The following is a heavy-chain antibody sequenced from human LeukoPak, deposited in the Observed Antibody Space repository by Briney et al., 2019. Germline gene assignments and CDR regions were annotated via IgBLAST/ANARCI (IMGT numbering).Heavy chain of an antibody. CDR1: GFTFSSYG. V-gene: IGHV3-30*18. D-gene: IGHD2-21*02. J-gene: IGHJ3*02. CDR2: ISYDGSNK. CDR3: AKDRQKQFVLVTAGLAAFDI. Sequence: GRSLRLSCAASGFTFSSYGMHWVRQAPGKGLEWVAVISYDGSNKYYADSLKGRFIISRDNSKNTLYLEMNSLRAEDTAVYYCAKDRQKQFVLVTAGLAAFDICGQGTMVTVS.